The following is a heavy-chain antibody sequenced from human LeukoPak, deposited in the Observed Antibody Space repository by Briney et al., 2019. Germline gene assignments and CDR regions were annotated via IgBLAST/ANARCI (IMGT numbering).Heavy chain of an antibody. CDR1: GVDIYSSTYY. V-gene: IGHV4-39*01. D-gene: IGHD2-15*01. Sequence: SATLSLTCTVSGVDIYSSTYYWAWIRQPPGKGLEFIGSIYYNEDTYSNPSLKSRLTISVDTSTNQFSLRLNSVTAADTAVYFCARQLAAGNDAFDIWGQGTMVTVSS. CDR2: IYYNEDT. CDR3: ARQLAAGNDAFDI. J-gene: IGHJ3*02.